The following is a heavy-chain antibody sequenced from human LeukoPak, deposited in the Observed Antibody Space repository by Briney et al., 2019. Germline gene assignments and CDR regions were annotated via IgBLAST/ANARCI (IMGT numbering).Heavy chain of an antibody. CDR1: GGSISSYY. CDR2: IYYSGST. D-gene: IGHD5-18*01. Sequence: PSETLSLTCTVSGGSISSYYWSWIRQPPGEGLEWIGYIYYSGSTNYNPSIKSRVTISVDTSKNQFSLKLSSVTAADTAVYYCASGYSYGPPGVFDYWGQGTLVTVSS. J-gene: IGHJ4*02. CDR3: ASGYSYGPPGVFDY. V-gene: IGHV4-59*01.